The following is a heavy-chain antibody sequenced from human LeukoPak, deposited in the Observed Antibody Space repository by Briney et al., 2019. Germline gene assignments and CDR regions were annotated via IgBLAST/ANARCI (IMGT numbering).Heavy chain of an antibody. J-gene: IGHJ4*02. V-gene: IGHV3-64*01. CDR3: ARYCNGGDCYSGYDY. Sequence: PAGSLRLSCAASGFTFNKYALHWVRQAPGKGLEYVSAISTSGDSTYYANSVKGRFTISRDNSKNTLYLQMGSLRAEDMAVYYCARYCNGGDCYSGYDYWGQGTLVTVSS. D-gene: IGHD2-15*01. CDR1: GFTFNKYA. CDR2: ISTSGDST.